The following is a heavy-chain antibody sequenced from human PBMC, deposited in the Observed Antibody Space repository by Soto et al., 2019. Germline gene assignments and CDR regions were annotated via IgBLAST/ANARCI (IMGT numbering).Heavy chain of an antibody. J-gene: IGHJ4*02. CDR3: ARGYCSSTSCYRSALDY. V-gene: IGHV1-18*01. D-gene: IGHD2-2*01. Sequence: ASVKVSCKASGYTFTSYGISWVRQAPGQVLEWMGWISAYNGNTNYAQKLQGRVTMTTDTSTSTAYMELRSLRSDDTAVYYCARGYCSSTSCYRSALDYWGQGTLVTVSS. CDR1: GYTFTSYG. CDR2: ISAYNGNT.